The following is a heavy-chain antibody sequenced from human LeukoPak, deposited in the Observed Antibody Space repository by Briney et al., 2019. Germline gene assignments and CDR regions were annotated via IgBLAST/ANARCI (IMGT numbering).Heavy chain of an antibody. D-gene: IGHD3-9*01. J-gene: IGHJ4*02. CDR1: GGSISSGSYY. CDR2: IYTSGST. CDR3: ARDPGYFHFDY. V-gene: IGHV4-61*02. Sequence: SETLSLTCTVSGGSISSGSYYWSWIRQPAGKGLEWIGRIYTSGSTNYNPSLKSRVTISVDTSKNQFSLKLSSVTAADTAVYYCARDPGYFHFDYWGQGTLVTVSS.